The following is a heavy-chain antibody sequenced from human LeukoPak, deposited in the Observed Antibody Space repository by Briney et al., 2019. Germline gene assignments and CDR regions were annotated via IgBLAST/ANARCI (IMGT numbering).Heavy chain of an antibody. CDR1: GFTVSSTY. V-gene: IGHV3-30*03. CDR2: ISYDGSNK. Sequence: PGGSLRLSCAASGFTVSSTYMSWVRQAPGKGLEWVAVISYDGSNKYYADSVKGRFTISRDNSKNTLYLQMNSLRAEDTAVYYCARVRGEWELLGYLDYWGQGTLVTVSS. D-gene: IGHD1-26*01. J-gene: IGHJ4*02. CDR3: ARVRGEWELLGYLDY.